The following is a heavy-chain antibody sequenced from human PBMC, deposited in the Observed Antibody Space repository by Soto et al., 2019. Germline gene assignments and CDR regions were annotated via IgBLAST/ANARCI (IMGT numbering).Heavy chain of an antibody. Sequence: HVQLQESGPGQVKPSETLSLTCSVSGGSLSGFPWIWIRQPPGKGLEWVGYIYHTGRSNYYPSLKSRLTLSLDMSRNQFSLQLTSVTAADTALYYCARVSNEYGGNGAFDYWGLGTLVTVSS. CDR1: GGSLSGFP. V-gene: IGHV4-59*01. D-gene: IGHD4-17*01. J-gene: IGHJ4*02. CDR2: IYHTGRS. CDR3: ARVSNEYGGNGAFDY.